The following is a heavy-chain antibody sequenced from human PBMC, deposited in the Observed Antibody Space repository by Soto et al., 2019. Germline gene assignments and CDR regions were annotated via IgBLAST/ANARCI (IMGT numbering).Heavy chain of an antibody. Sequence: SETLSLTCTVSGGSISSSSYYWGWIRQPPGKGLEWIGSIYYSGSTYYNPSLKSRVTISVDTSKSQFSLKLSSVTAADTAVYYCARRGYSGYDWEFDYWGQGTLVTVSS. J-gene: IGHJ4*02. CDR1: GGSISSSSYY. V-gene: IGHV4-39*01. D-gene: IGHD5-12*01. CDR3: ARRGYSGYDWEFDY. CDR2: IYYSGST.